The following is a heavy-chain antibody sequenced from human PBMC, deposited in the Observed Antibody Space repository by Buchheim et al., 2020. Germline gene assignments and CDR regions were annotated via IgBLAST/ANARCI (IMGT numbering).Heavy chain of an antibody. Sequence: QVQLVESGGGVVQPGRSLRLSCAASGFTFSSYAMHWVRQAPGKGLEWVAVISYDGSNKYYADSVKGRFTISRDNSKNTLYLQMNSLRAEDTAVYYCARDPRPGYSSSWYVADNWFDPWGQGT. CDR2: ISYDGSNK. CDR1: GFTFSSYA. V-gene: IGHV3-30-3*01. CDR3: ARDPRPGYSSSWYVADNWFDP. J-gene: IGHJ5*02. D-gene: IGHD6-13*01.